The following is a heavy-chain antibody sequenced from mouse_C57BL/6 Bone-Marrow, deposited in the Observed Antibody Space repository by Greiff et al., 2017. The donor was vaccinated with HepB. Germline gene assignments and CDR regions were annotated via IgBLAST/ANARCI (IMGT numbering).Heavy chain of an antibody. CDR3: ARRGIYYDYLDY. J-gene: IGHJ4*01. Sequence: QVKLQQPGAELVKPGASVKLSCKASGYTFTSYWMHWVKQRPGQGLEWIGMIHPNSGSTNYNEKFKSKATLTVDKSSSTAYMQLSSLTSEDSAVYYYARRGIYYDYLDYWGQGTSVTVSS. CDR2: IHPNSGST. CDR1: GYTFTSYW. V-gene: IGHV1-64*01. D-gene: IGHD2-4*01.